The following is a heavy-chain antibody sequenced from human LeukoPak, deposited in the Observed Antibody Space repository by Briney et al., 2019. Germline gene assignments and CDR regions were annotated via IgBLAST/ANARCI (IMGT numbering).Heavy chain of an antibody. CDR1: GFTVSSTY. CDR3: ATLTTVTTEGYYYYGMDV. V-gene: IGHV3-21*01. J-gene: IGHJ6*02. CDR2: ISSSSSYI. Sequence: GGSLRLSCAASGFTVSSTYMNWVRQAPGKGLEWVSSISSSSSYIYYADSVKGRFTISRDNAKNSLYLQMNSLRAEDTAVYYCATLTTVTTEGYYYYGMDVWGQGTTVTVSS. D-gene: IGHD4-11*01.